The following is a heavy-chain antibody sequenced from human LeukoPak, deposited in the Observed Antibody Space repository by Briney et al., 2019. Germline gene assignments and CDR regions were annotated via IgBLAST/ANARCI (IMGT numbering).Heavy chain of an antibody. J-gene: IGHJ3*02. CDR3: ARLYSSSSGKAFDI. V-gene: IGHV3-21*01. D-gene: IGHD6-6*01. CDR2: ISSRDNYI. Sequence: GRSLRLSCAASGFTFTNYSMNWVRQAPGKGLEWVSSISSRDNYIYYADSVKGRFTISRDNAKNSLYLQMNSLRAEDTAVYYCARLYSSSSGKAFDIWGQGTMVTVSS. CDR1: GFTFTNYS.